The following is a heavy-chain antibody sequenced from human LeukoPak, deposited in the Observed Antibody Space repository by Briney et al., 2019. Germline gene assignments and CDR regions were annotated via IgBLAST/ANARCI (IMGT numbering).Heavy chain of an antibody. CDR1: GFTFSNAW. CDR2: IKSKSDGGTT. D-gene: IGHD3-16*01. CDR3: TTMLAGTLDY. Sequence: GGSLRLSCVASGFTFSNAWMSWVRQAPGKGLEWVGRIKSKSDGGTTDYTTPVKGRFTISRDDSKNTLYLQMNSLKTEDTAVYYCTTMLAGTLDYWGQGTLVTVSS. V-gene: IGHV3-15*01. J-gene: IGHJ4*02.